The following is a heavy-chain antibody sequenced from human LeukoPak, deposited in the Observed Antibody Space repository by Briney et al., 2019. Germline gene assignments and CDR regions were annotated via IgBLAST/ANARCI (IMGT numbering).Heavy chain of an antibody. J-gene: IGHJ4*02. CDR3: ANGIPYYGSGFPFDY. CDR1: GFTFSSYA. CDR2: ISGSGGST. V-gene: IGHV3-23*01. D-gene: IGHD3-10*01. Sequence: GGSLRLSCAASGFTFSSYAMSWVRQAPGKGLEWVSAISGSGGSTYYADSVKGRFTISRDNSKNTLYLQMISLRAEDTAVYYCANGIPYYGSGFPFDYWGQGTLVTVSS.